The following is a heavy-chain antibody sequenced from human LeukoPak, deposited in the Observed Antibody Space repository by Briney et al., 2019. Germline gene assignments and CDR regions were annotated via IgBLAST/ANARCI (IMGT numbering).Heavy chain of an antibody. J-gene: IGHJ6*02. CDR1: GYTFTSYG. D-gene: IGHD3-3*01. V-gene: IGHV1-18*01. Sequence: ASVKVSCKASGYTFTSYGISWVRQAPGQGLEWMGWISAYNGNTNYAQKLQGRVTMTTDTSTSTAYMELRSLRSDDTAVYYCARDRGGYDFWSSYYYGMDVWGQGTTVTVSS. CDR2: ISAYNGNT. CDR3: ARDRGGYDFWSSYYYGMDV.